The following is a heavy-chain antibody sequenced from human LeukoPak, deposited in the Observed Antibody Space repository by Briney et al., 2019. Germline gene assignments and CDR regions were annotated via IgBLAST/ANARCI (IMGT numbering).Heavy chain of an antibody. CDR1: GFTFSSCA. CDR2: ISSSDDSA. CDR3: AKRGVVTASYYFDY. D-gene: IGHD4-23*01. Sequence: GGSLRLSCAASGFTFSSCAMGWVRQAPGKGLEWVSGISSSDDSAYYADSVKGRFTISRDNSKNTLYLQMNSLRAEDTAVYYCAKRGVVTASYYFDYWGQGTLVTVSS. V-gene: IGHV3-23*01. J-gene: IGHJ4*02.